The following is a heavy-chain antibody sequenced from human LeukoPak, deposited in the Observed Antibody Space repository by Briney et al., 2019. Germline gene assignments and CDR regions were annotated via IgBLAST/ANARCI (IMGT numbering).Heavy chain of an antibody. CDR1: GFTFSSYG. Sequence: GGSLRLSCAASGFTFSSYGMHWVRQAPGKGLEWVAVISYDGSNKYYADSVKGRFTISRDNAKNSLYLQMNSLRAEDMAVYYCAREIEWELVDYWGQGTLVTVSS. D-gene: IGHD1-26*01. J-gene: IGHJ4*02. CDR3: AREIEWELVDY. CDR2: ISYDGSNK. V-gene: IGHV3-30*03.